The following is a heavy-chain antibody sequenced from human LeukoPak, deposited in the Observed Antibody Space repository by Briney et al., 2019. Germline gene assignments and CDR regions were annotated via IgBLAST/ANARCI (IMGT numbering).Heavy chain of an antibody. Sequence: GGSLRLSCAASGFTFSSYGMHWVRQAPGKGLEWVAVIWYDGSNKYYADSVKGRFTISRDNSKNTLYLQMNSLRAEDTAVYDCAKAPYCTNGVCYAFDIWGQGTMVTVSS. J-gene: IGHJ3*02. D-gene: IGHD2-8*01. V-gene: IGHV3-33*06. CDR2: IWYDGSNK. CDR1: GFTFSSYG. CDR3: AKAPYCTNGVCYAFDI.